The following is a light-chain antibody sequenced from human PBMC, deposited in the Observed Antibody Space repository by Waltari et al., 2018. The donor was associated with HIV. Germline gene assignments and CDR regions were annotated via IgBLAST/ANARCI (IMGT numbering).Light chain of an antibody. CDR2: GNI. J-gene: IGLJ1*01. CDR1: SSNIGAGYD. Sequence: QSVLTQPPSVSGAPGQRVTISCTGSSSNIGAGYDVPWFRQLPGTAPKLLIYGNINRPSGVPDRFSGSKSGTSASLAITGLQAEDEADYYCQSYDSSLSGSSYVFGTGTKVTVL. V-gene: IGLV1-40*01. CDR3: QSYDSSLSGSSYV.